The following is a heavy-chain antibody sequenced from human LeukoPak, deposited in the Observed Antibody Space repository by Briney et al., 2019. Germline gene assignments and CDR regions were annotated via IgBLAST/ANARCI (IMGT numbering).Heavy chain of an antibody. CDR2: INPSGGST. V-gene: IGHV1-46*01. CDR1: GYTFTSYF. Sequence: ASVKVSCKASGYTFTSYFIHWVRQAPGQGLEWMGIINPSGGSTNYAQKFQGRVTMTRDTSISTAYMELSRLRSDDTAVYYCARGYCSGGSCQGGDYWGQGTLVTVSS. D-gene: IGHD2-15*01. CDR3: ARGYCSGGSCQGGDY. J-gene: IGHJ4*02.